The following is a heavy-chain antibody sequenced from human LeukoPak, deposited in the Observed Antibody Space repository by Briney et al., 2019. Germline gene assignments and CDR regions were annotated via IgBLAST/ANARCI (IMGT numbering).Heavy chain of an antibody. CDR3: ARDSSSSTNWFDP. J-gene: IGHJ5*02. CDR2: IYSGGST. V-gene: IGHV3-53*01. D-gene: IGHD6-13*01. Sequence: GGSLRLSCAASGFPLSSYTMNWVRQAPGKGLEWVSVIYSGGSTYYADSVKGRFTISRDNSKNTLYLQMNSLRAEDTAVYYCARDSSSSTNWFDPWGQGTLVTVSS. CDR1: GFPLSSYT.